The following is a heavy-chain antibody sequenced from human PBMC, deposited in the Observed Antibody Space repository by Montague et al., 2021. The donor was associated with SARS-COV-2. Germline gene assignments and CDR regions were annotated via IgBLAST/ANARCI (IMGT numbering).Heavy chain of an antibody. V-gene: IGHV4-39*01. J-gene: IGHJ4*02. CDR2: INYSGTT. Sequence: SETLSLTCTVAGGSITDRSYNWGRIPQSPGQGLEWIGAINYSGTTYYNLSLQSRVTISLDTAKNPFSLKMTSVTAADTAVYYCARHWGIAAAGNWGQGTLVTVSS. CDR1: GGSITDRSYN. D-gene: IGHD6-13*01. CDR3: ARHWGIAAAGN.